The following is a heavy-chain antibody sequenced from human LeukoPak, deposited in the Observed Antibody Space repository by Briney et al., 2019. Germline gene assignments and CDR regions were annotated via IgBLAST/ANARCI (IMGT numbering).Heavy chain of an antibody. Sequence: GGSLRLSCAASGFTFSSYAMSWVRPAPGKGLEWVSAISGSGGSTYYADSVKGRFTISRDNSKNTLYLQMNSLRAEYTAVYYCAKAYSSGSIFHYFDYWGQGTLVTVSS. CDR3: AKAYSSGSIFHYFDY. J-gene: IGHJ4*02. CDR2: ISGSGGST. D-gene: IGHD3-22*01. CDR1: GFTFSSYA. V-gene: IGHV3-23*01.